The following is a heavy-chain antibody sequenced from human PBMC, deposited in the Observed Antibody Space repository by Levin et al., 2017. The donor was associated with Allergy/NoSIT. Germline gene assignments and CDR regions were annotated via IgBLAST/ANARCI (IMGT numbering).Heavy chain of an antibody. CDR3: ARHQSVPATERGWFDP. CDR1: GYTFTSYG. V-gene: IGHV1-18*01. Sequence: ASVKVSCKASGYTFTSYGISWVRQAPGQGLEWMGWISAYNGNTNYAQKLQGRVTMTTDTSTSTAYMELRSLRSDDTAVYYCARHQSVPATERGWFDPWGQGTLVTVSS. J-gene: IGHJ5*02. D-gene: IGHD2-2*01. CDR2: ISAYNGNT.